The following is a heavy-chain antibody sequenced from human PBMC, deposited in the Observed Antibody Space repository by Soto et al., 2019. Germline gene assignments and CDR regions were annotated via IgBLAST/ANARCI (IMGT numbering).Heavy chain of an antibody. D-gene: IGHD2-2*01. Sequence: SETLSLTCAVSGGSISSSSYYWGWIRQPPGKGLEWIGSIYYSGSTYYNPSLKSRVTISVDTSKNQFSLKLSSVTAADTAVYYCARNKVVPAATVVYFDYWGQGTLVTVSS. CDR3: ARNKVVPAATVVYFDY. J-gene: IGHJ4*02. CDR1: GGSISSSSYY. V-gene: IGHV4-39*01. CDR2: IYYSGST.